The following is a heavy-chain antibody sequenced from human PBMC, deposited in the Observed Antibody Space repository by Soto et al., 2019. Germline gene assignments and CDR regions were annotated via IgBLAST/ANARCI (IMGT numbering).Heavy chain of an antibody. CDR3: APRGRIVGSTTGDFED. CDR2: ISYDGSNK. J-gene: IGHJ4*02. V-gene: IGHV3-30*03. CDR1: GFTFSSYG. Sequence: QVQLVESGGGVVQPGRSLRLSCAASGFTFSSYGMHWVRQAPGKGLEWVAGISYDGSNKYYAESVKGRFTISRDNSKNRCDLERNSRRVEDTAVDYCAPRGRIVGSTTGDFEDWGQGTLVTVCS. D-gene: IGHD1-26*01.